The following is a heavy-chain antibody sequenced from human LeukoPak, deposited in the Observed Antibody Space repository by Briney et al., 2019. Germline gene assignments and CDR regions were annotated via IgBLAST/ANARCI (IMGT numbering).Heavy chain of an antibody. J-gene: IGHJ4*02. CDR3: ARLTSAYDSQFDY. CDR1: GGSFSGYY. CDR2: INHSGST. V-gene: IGHV4-34*01. D-gene: IGHD5-12*01. Sequence: KASETLSLTCAVYGGSFSGYYWSWIRQPPGKGLEWIGEINHSGSTNYNPSLKSRVTISVDTSKNQFSLKLSSVTAADTAVYYCARLTSAYDSQFDYWGQGTLVTVSS.